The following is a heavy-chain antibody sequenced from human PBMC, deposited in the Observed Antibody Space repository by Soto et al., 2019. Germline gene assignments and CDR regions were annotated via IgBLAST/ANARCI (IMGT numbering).Heavy chain of an antibody. J-gene: IGHJ4*02. D-gene: IGHD2-15*01. Sequence: LTCTVSGGSVTNSSYYWGWIRQSPGKGLEWIGSVYYRGRSYSKSSVKSRGTISVDTSNNRFSLSLNSVTASDTAVYFCVSQRTPVPTLAYFDYWGPGALVTVSS. CDR2: VYYRGRS. CDR1: GGSVTNSSYY. CDR3: VSQRTPVPTLAYFDY. V-gene: IGHV4-39*01.